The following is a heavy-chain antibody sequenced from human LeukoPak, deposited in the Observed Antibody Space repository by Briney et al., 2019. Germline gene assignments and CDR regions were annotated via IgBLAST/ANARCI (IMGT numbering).Heavy chain of an antibody. V-gene: IGHV3-53*01. CDR1: GSTFDDYG. Sequence: GGSLRLSCAASGSTFDDYGMSWVRQAPGKGLEWVSFIYSDNTHYSDSVKGRFTISRDNSKNTLYLQMNSLRAEDTAVYYCARRAGAYSHPYDYWGQGTLVTVSS. CDR2: IYSDNT. CDR3: ARRAGAYSHPYDY. D-gene: IGHD4/OR15-4a*01. J-gene: IGHJ4*02.